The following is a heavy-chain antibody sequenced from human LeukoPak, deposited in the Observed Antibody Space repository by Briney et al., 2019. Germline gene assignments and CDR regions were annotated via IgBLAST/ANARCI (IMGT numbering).Heavy chain of an antibody. J-gene: IGHJ4*02. Sequence: GGSLRLSCAASGLTVSSNYMSWVRQAPGKGLEWVSVIDSGGSTYYADSVRGRFTISRDNSKNTLYLQMNSLRAEDTAVYYCAKSDKFARALGYWGQGTLVTVSS. V-gene: IGHV3-53*01. CDR1: GLTVSSNY. CDR2: IDSGGST. CDR3: AKSDKFARALGY.